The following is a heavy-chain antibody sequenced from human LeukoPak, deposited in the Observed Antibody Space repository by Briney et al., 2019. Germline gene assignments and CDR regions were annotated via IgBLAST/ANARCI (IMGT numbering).Heavy chain of an antibody. D-gene: IGHD6-13*01. V-gene: IGHV3-23*01. CDR1: GFTFSSYA. J-gene: IGHJ6*02. CDR2: ISGSGGST. Sequence: GGSLRLSCAASGFTFSSYAMSWVRQAPGKGLEWVSAISGSGGSTYYADSVKGRFTISRDNSKNTLYLQMNSLRAEDTTVYYCAKDWQQLDYYYYGMDVWGQGTTVTVSS. CDR3: AKDWQQLDYYYYGMDV.